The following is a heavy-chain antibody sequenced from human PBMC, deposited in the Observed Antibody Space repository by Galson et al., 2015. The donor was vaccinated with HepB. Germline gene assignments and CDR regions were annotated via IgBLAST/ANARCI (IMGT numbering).Heavy chain of an antibody. V-gene: IGHV1-18*01. CDR2: ISPYNGYT. J-gene: IGHJ5*02. Sequence: SVKVSCKASGYIFRNYGISWVRQAPGQGLEWLGRISPYNGYTTYGQKIQDRVTMTTDTSTSTAYMELRSLTSDDTAVYYCTSHLDKFDPWGQGTLVTVSS. CDR1: GYIFRNYG. CDR3: TSHLDKFDP.